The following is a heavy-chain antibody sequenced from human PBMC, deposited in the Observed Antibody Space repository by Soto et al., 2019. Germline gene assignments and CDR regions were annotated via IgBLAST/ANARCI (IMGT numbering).Heavy chain of an antibody. J-gene: IGHJ5*02. CDR2: IYYSGST. Sequence: QVRLQESGPGLVKPSETLSLTCSVSGGSISNYYWSWIRQPPGKGLEWIGYIYYSGSTNYNPSLKSRVTILVDSSKKQFFLRLSSVTAADTAVYYCVRIHSGIDPWGQGTLVTVSS. CDR1: GGSISNYY. CDR3: VRIHSGIDP. V-gene: IGHV4-59*01. D-gene: IGHD6-19*01.